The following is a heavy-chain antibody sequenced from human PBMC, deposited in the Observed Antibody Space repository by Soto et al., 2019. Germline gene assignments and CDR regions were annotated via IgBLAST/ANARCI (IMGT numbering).Heavy chain of an antibody. Sequence: QVQLQESGPGLVKPSGTLSLTCAVSGDSVSSSNWWSWVRQSPGKGLEWMGEIYHSGSAHYNPSLKSRATISLDKSKNQFSLRLTSVTAADTAVYYCARVPGVVVSADDAFDIWGPGTRVIVSS. CDR1: GDSVSSSNW. CDR2: IYHSGSA. D-gene: IGHD2-21*02. CDR3: ARVPGVVVSADDAFDI. J-gene: IGHJ3*02. V-gene: IGHV4-4*02.